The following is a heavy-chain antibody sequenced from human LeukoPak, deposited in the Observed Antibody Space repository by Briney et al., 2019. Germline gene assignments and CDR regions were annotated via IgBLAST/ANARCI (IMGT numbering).Heavy chain of an antibody. CDR2: IYSGGST. D-gene: IGHD4-17*01. V-gene: IGHV3-66*01. Sequence: GGPLRLSCAASGFTVSSNYMSWVRQAPGKGLEWVSVIYSGGSTYYADSVKGRFTISRDNSKNTLYLQMNSLRAEDTAVYYCASDDYGDPGLDAFDIWGQGTMVTVSS. CDR1: GFTVSSNY. J-gene: IGHJ3*02. CDR3: ASDDYGDPGLDAFDI.